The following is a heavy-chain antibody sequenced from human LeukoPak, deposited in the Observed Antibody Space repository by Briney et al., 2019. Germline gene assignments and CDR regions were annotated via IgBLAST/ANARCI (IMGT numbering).Heavy chain of an antibody. CDR2: IIPIFGTA. Sequence: ASVKVSCKASGGTFSSYAISWVRQAPGQGLEWMGGIIPIFGTANYAQKFQGRVTITTDESTSTAYMELSSLRSEDTAVYYCARPYNWNYVGAFDIWGQGTMVTVSS. J-gene: IGHJ3*02. D-gene: IGHD1-7*01. CDR3: ARPYNWNYVGAFDI. CDR1: GGTFSSYA. V-gene: IGHV1-69*05.